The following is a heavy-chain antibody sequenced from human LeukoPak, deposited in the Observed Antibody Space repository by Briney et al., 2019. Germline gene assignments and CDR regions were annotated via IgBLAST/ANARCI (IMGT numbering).Heavy chain of an antibody. CDR1: GGSISSYY. V-gene: IGHV4-59*01. Sequence: SETLSLTCTVSGGSISSYYWSWIRQPPGKGLEWIGYIYYSGSTNYNPSLKSRVTISVDTSKNQFSLKLSSVTAADTAVYYCAREGAYGDCAIDYWGQGTLVTVSS. CDR2: IYYSGST. CDR3: AREGAYGDCAIDY. D-gene: IGHD4-17*01. J-gene: IGHJ4*02.